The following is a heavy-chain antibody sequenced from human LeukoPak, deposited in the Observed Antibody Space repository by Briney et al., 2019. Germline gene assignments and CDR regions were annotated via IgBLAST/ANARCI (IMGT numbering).Heavy chain of an antibody. D-gene: IGHD2-2*01. V-gene: IGHV4-31*03. J-gene: IGHJ4*02. CDR1: GGSISSGGYY. CDR2: IYYSGST. CDR3: ARVPATYCSSTSCLFDY. Sequence: SQTLSLTCTVSGGSISSGGYYWSWIRQHPGKGLEWIGYIYYSGSTYYNPSLKSRVTISVDTSKNQFSLKLSSVTAADTAVYYCARVPATYCSSTSCLFDYWGQGTLVTVSS.